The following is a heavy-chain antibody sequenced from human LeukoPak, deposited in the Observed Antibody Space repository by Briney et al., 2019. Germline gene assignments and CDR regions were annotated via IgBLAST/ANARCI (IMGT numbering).Heavy chain of an antibody. D-gene: IGHD5-12*01. CDR3: AKDLVATIHEGYDI. CDR1: GFSFSSYA. CDR2: ISGSGGRT. Sequence: TGGSLRLSCAVSGFSFSSYAMSWVRQAPGKGLEWVSAISGSGGRTYYAHSVKGRFTISRDSSKNTLYLQMNSLRAEDTAIYYCAKDLVATIHEGYDIWGQGTMVTLSS. V-gene: IGHV3-23*01. J-gene: IGHJ3*02.